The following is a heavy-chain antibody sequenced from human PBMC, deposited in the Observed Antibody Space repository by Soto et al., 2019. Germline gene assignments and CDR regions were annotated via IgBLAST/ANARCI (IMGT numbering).Heavy chain of an antibody. Sequence: VGSLRLSCKASGCSFSDYAMTWVRQSPGKGLEWVSVISGSGDNTFYAASVKGRFAISRDNSKNVLYLQMNSLSADDAAVYFCAKGRAITVYGVDILFDYWGRGTLVTVSS. CDR2: ISGSGDNT. D-gene: IGHD3-3*01. J-gene: IGHJ4*01. V-gene: IGHV3-23*01. CDR3: AKGRAITVYGVDILFDY. CDR1: GCSFSDYA.